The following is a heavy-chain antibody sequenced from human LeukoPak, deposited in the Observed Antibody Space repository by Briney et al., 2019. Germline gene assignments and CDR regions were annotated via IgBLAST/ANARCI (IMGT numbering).Heavy chain of an antibody. Sequence: ASVKVSCKASGYTFPSYGISWVRQAPGQGLEWMGWISAYNANTNYPQKLQGRVTMTTDTSTSTAYMELRSLRSDDTAVYYCARDARSSWGNYYFYMDVWGKGTTVTVSS. CDR2: ISAYNANT. CDR1: GYTFPSYG. D-gene: IGHD6-13*01. CDR3: ARDARSSWGNYYFYMDV. J-gene: IGHJ6*03. V-gene: IGHV1-18*01.